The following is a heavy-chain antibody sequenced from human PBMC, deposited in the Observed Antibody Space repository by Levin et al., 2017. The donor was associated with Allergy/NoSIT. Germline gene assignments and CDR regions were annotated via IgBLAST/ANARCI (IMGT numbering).Heavy chain of an antibody. CDR1: GYRFTAYW. D-gene: IGHD3-22*01. V-gene: IGHV5-10-1*01. Sequence: PGESLKISCYASGYRFTAYWITWVRQTPGKGLEWMGRIDPSNSYTEYNPSVQGHVTISVDKSVNTAWLQWSSLRPSDTAMYYCATDSGGYDTWGQGTLVTVSS. CDR2: IDPSNSYT. CDR3: ATDSGGYDT. J-gene: IGHJ5*02.